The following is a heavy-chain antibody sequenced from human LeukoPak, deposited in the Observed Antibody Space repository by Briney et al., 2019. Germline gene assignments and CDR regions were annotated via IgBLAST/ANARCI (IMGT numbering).Heavy chain of an antibody. CDR3: ARTVRGFLGVSRPGGWFDP. V-gene: IGHV4-30-2*01. CDR2: INHSGST. Sequence: SQTLSLTCTVSGGSISSGGYYWSWIRQPPGKGLEWIGEINHSGSTNYNPSLKSRVTISVDTSKNQFSLKLSSVTAADTAVYYCARTVRGFLGVSRPGGWFDPWGQGTLVTVSS. D-gene: IGHD3-3*01. J-gene: IGHJ5*02. CDR1: GGSISSGGYY.